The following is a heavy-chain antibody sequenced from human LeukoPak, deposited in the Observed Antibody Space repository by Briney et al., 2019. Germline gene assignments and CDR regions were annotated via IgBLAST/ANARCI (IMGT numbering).Heavy chain of an antibody. V-gene: IGHV6-1*01. J-gene: IGHJ4*02. D-gene: IGHD3-22*01. Sequence: SQTLSLTCAISGDSVSSNSAAWNWIRQSPSRGLEWLGRTYYRFKWYNEYAVSVKSRITINPDTSKNQFSLQLNSVTPEDTAVYYCARAASEKGSSGSYYTSGFDYWGQGTLVTVSS. CDR3: ARAASEKGSSGSYYTSGFDY. CDR1: GDSVSSNSAA. CDR2: TYYRFKWYN.